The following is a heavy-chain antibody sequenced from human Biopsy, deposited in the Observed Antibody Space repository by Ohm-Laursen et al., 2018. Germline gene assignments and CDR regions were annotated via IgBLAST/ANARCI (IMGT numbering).Heavy chain of an antibody. J-gene: IGHJ2*01. CDR2: VYYTGST. CDR3: ARDRGYYSDRTVPGYFDL. D-gene: IGHD3-22*01. V-gene: IGHV4-59*01. CDR1: GDSISSYY. Sequence: SDTLSLTCTVPGDSISSYYWSWIRRPPGKGLEWIGYVYYTGSTDYSPSLQSRVTISVDTSKSHFSLRLRSVTPADTAIYCARDRGYYSDRTVPGYFDLWGRGTLVTVSS.